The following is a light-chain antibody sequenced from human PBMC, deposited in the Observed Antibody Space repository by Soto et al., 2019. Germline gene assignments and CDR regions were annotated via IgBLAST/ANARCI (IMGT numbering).Light chain of an antibody. Sequence: QCVLTQPASVSGSPGQSITISCTGTSSDVGGYNYVSWYQQHPGKAPKLMIYDVSNRPSGVSNRFSGSKSGNTASLTISGLQAEDEADYYCSSFTSTFTLVFGGGTKVTVL. J-gene: IGLJ2*01. V-gene: IGLV2-14*03. CDR2: DVS. CDR1: SSDVGGYNY. CDR3: SSFTSTFTLV.